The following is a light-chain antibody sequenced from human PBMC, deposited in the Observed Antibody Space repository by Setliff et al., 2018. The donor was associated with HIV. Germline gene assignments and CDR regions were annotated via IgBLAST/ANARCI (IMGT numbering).Light chain of an antibody. Sequence: QSALTQPASVSGSPGQSVTISCTGTSSDVGAYNFVSWYQQHPGRAPKLMIYDVINRNSGVSIRFSGSKSGNAASLTISGLQAEDEADYYCSSYTISRQFVFGSGTKVTVL. CDR1: SSDVGAYNF. J-gene: IGLJ1*01. CDR3: SSYTISRQFV. V-gene: IGLV2-14*03. CDR2: DVI.